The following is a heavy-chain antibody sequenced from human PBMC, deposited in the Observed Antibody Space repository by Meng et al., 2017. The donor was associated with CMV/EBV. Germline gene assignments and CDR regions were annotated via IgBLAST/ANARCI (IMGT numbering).Heavy chain of an antibody. V-gene: IGHV4-61*01. CDR2: IYYSGST. D-gene: IGHD3-3*01. CDR3: ARAVAYYDFWSGYPWGMDV. Sequence: GSLRLSCTVSGGSVSSGSYYWSWIRQPPGKGLEWIGYIYYSGSTNYNPSLKSRVTISVDTSKNQFSLKLSSETAADTAVYYCARAVAYYDFWSGYPWGMDVWGQGTTVTVSS. CDR1: GGSVSSGSYY. J-gene: IGHJ6*02.